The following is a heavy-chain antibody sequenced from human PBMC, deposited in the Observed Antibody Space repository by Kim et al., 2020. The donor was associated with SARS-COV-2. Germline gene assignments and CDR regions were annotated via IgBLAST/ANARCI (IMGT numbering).Heavy chain of an antibody. D-gene: IGHD3-10*01. CDR2: IYYSGST. Sequence: SETLSLTCTVSGGSISSYYWSWIRQPPGKGLEWIGYIYYSGSTNYNPSFKSRVTISVDTSKNQFSLKLSSVTAADTAVYYCARVPTSRWFGELLFDYWGQGTLVTVSS. CDR3: ARVPTSRWFGELLFDY. V-gene: IGHV4-59*01. CDR1: GGSISSYY. J-gene: IGHJ4*02.